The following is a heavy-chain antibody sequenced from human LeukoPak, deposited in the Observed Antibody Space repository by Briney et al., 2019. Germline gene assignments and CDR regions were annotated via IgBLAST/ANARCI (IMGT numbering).Heavy chain of an antibody. CDR2: INPNSGGT. CDR3: ASSEYGDYSYYFDY. J-gene: IGHJ4*02. Sequence: ASVKVSCKASGYTFTGYYMHWVRQAPGQGLEWIGWINPNSGGTNYAQKFQGRVTMTRDTSISTAYMELSRLRSDDTAVYYCASSEYGDYSYYFDYWGQGILVTVSS. CDR1: GYTFTGYY. V-gene: IGHV1-2*02. D-gene: IGHD4-17*01.